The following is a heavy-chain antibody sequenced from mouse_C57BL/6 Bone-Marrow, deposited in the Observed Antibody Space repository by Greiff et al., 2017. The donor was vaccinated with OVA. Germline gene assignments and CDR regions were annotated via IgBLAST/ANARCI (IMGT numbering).Heavy chain of an antibody. Sequence: EVHLVESGGGLVQPGGSMKLSCAASGFTFSDAWMDWVRQSPEKGLEWVAEIRNKANNHATYYAESVKGRFTISRDDSKSSVYLQMNSLRAEDTGIYYCTRPASSIRFAYWGQGTLVTVSA. CDR3: TRPASSIRFAY. D-gene: IGHD6-1*01. J-gene: IGHJ3*01. V-gene: IGHV6-6*01. CDR2: IRNKANNHAT. CDR1: GFTFSDAW.